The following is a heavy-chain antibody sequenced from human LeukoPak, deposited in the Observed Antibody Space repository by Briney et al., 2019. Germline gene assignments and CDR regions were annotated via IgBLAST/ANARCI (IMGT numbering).Heavy chain of an antibody. CDR3: AKATHYYDSSPWFDP. J-gene: IGHJ5*02. CDR2: ISYDGSNK. D-gene: IGHD3-22*01. V-gene: IGHV3-30*18. CDR1: GFTFSSYG. Sequence: PGGSLRLSCAASGFTFSSYGTHWVRQAPGKWLEWEAVISYDGSNKYYADSVKGRFTISRDNSKNTLYLQMNSLRAEDTAVYYCAKATHYYDSSPWFDPWGQGTLVTVSS.